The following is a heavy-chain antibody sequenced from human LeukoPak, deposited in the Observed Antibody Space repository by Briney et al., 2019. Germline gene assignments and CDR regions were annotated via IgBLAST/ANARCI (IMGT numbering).Heavy chain of an antibody. V-gene: IGHV4-34*01. CDR1: GGSFSGYY. CDR3: ARGGKYQLLARKSNWFDP. Sequence: SETLSLTCAVYGGSFSGYYWSWIRQPPGKGLEWIGEINHSGSTNYNPSLKSRVTISVDTSKNQFSLKLSSVTAADTAVYYCARGGKYQLLARKSNWFDPWGQGTLVTVSS. J-gene: IGHJ5*02. D-gene: IGHD2-2*01. CDR2: INHSGST.